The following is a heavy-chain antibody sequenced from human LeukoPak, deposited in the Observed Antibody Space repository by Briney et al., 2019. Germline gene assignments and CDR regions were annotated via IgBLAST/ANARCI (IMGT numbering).Heavy chain of an antibody. Sequence: ASMKVSCKASGYTFTGYYMHWVRQAPGQGLEWMGWINPNSGGTNYAQKFQGRVTMTRDTSISTAYMELSRLRSDDTAVYYCARFSSGWPGTTYYYYGMDVWGQGTTVTVSS. CDR1: GYTFTGYY. J-gene: IGHJ6*02. CDR3: ARFSSGWPGTTYYYYGMDV. CDR2: INPNSGGT. V-gene: IGHV1-2*02. D-gene: IGHD6-19*01.